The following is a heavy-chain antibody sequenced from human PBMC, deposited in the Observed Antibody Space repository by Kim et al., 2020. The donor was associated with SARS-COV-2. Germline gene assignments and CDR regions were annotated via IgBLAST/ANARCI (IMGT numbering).Heavy chain of an antibody. Sequence: KYYADSVKGRFTISRDNSKNTLYLQMNSLRAEDTAVYYCAKDSSSSNFDYWGQGTLVTVSS. V-gene: IGHV3-30*02. J-gene: IGHJ4*02. CDR2: K. D-gene: IGHD6-6*01. CDR3: AKDSSSSNFDY.